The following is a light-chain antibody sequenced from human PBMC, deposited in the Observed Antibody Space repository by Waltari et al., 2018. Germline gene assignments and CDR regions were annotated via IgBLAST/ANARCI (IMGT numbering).Light chain of an antibody. CDR1: SSDVGFSNY. J-gene: IGLJ3*02. CDR2: DGF. Sequence: QSALTQPASVSGSPGQSITISCTGTSSDVGFSNYVSWYQPHPGKAPKLIIYDGFERPSGVSNRFSGSKSGNTASLTISGLLAEDEADYYCNSYTGSSSWVFGGGTKLTVL. V-gene: IGLV2-14*01. CDR3: NSYTGSSSWV.